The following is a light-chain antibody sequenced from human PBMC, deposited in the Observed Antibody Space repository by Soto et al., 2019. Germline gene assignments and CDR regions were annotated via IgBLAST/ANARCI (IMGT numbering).Light chain of an antibody. J-gene: IGLJ2*01. CDR2: EVS. CDR3: TSYRRGSTLGV. V-gene: IGLV2-14*01. CDR1: NSDDGSYNF. Sequence: QSVLTQPASVSGSVGQSITISCIGTNSDDGSYNFVSWYQQHPGKAPRLIIYEVSNRPSGVSNRFSGSKSGNTASLTISGLQAEDDADYYCTSYRRGSTLGVFGGGTKLTVL.